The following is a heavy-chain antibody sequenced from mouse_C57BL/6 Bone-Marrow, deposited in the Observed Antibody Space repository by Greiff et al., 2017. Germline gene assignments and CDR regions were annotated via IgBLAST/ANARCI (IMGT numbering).Heavy chain of an antibody. CDR2: INPNNGGT. CDR3: ATRFFFAY. V-gene: IGHV1-26*01. Sequence: EVQLQQSGPELVKPGASVKISCKASGYTFTDYYMNWVKQSHGKSLEWIGDINPNNGGTSYNQKFKGKATLTVDKSSSTAYMELRSLTSEDSAVYYCATRFFFAYWGQGTLVTVSA. J-gene: IGHJ3*01. CDR1: GYTFTDYY.